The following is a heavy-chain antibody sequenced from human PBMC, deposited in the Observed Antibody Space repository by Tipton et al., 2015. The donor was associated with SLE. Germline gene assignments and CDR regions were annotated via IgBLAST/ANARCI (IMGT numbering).Heavy chain of an antibody. CDR3: ARHVYCSGGSCYSGDYFDY. V-gene: IGHV4-39*07. CDR1: GGSISSSSYY. J-gene: IGHJ4*02. Sequence: TLSLTCTVSGGSISSSSYYWDWIRQPPGEGLEWIGSIYYSGSTYYNPSLKSRVTISVDTSKNQFSLKLSSVTAAGTAVYYCARHVYCSGGSCYSGDYFDYWGQGTLVTVSS. D-gene: IGHD2-15*01. CDR2: IYYSGST.